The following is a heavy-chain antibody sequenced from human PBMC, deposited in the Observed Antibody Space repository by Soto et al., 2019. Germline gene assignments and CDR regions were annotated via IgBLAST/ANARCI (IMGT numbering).Heavy chain of an antibody. CDR1: GFTFNNYD. D-gene: IGHD3-16*01. J-gene: IGHJ4*02. CDR2: LSDTT. V-gene: IGHV3-23*01. CDR3: ARSLGPSRHFFDH. Sequence: EVQPLDSGGDLVQPGGSLRLSCAASGFTFNNYDMSWVRQAPGKGLEWVSTLSDTTYYADSVRGRFTISRDTSGSTLYLQMNTLGVDDTAVYYCARSLGPSRHFFDHWGQGTLVTVSS.